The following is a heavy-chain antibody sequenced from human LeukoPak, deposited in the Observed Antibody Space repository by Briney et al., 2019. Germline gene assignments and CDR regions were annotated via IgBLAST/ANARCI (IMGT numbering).Heavy chain of an antibody. D-gene: IGHD6-19*01. J-gene: IGHJ5*02. CDR2: IYYSGST. Sequence: PSETLSLTCTVSGGSISSSSYYWDWIRQPPGKGLEWIGSIYYSGSTYYNPSLKSRVTISVDTSKNQFSLKLSSVTAADTAVYYCARDRGSSGRPGRWFDPWGQGTLVTVSS. CDR1: GGSISSSSYY. V-gene: IGHV4-39*07. CDR3: ARDRGSSGRPGRWFDP.